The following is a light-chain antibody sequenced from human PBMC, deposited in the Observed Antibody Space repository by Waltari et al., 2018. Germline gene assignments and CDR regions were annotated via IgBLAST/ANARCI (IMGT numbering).Light chain of an antibody. CDR2: EVS. CDR3: CSYAGSGSWV. CDR1: SSDIGSYDL. J-gene: IGLJ3*02. V-gene: IGLV2-23*02. Sequence: QSALTQPASVSGSPGQSITISCSGTSSDIGSYDLVSWYQQHPGKDPKFMISEVSERPSGVSNRFSGSKSGNTASLTISGLQAEDEADYYCCSYAGSGSWVFGGGTKLTVL.